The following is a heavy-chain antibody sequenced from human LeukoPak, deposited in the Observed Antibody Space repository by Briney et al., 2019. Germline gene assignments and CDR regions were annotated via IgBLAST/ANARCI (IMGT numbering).Heavy chain of an antibody. CDR2: ISAYDGNS. J-gene: IGHJ4*02. CDR3: ARDGKGRYDFRENDY. V-gene: IGHV1-18*01. D-gene: IGHD3-3*01. CDR1: GYTFTIYG. Sequence: ASVTVSCKASGYTFTIYGITWVRQAPGQGLEWMGWISAYDGNSNYAEKLQGRVTMTTDTSTSTAYMELRSLRSDDTAVYYCARDGKGRYDFRENDYWGQGTLVTVSS.